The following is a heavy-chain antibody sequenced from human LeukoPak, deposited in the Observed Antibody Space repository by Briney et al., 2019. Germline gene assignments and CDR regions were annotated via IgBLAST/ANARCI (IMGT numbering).Heavy chain of an antibody. D-gene: IGHD1-26*01. CDR3: ASRSGRLSYFQH. Sequence: ASVKVSCKASGYSFTNYDINWVRQAPGQGLEWMGWISAYNGNTNYAQKFQGRVTMTRDMSTSTVYMELSSLRSEDTAVYYCASRSGRLSYFQHWGQGTLVTVSS. J-gene: IGHJ1*01. CDR1: GYSFTNYD. V-gene: IGHV1-18*01. CDR2: ISAYNGNT.